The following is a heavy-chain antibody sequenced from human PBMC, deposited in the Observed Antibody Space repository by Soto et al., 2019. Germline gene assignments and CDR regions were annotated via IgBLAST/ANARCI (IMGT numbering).Heavy chain of an antibody. D-gene: IGHD1-26*01. J-gene: IGHJ3*02. CDR1: GYTFTSYG. V-gene: IGHV1-18*01. CDR3: ASGFSANHTLRSQNSGAFDI. CDR2: ISAYNGNT. Sequence: QVQLVQSGAEVKKPGASVKVSCKASGYTFTSYGISWVRQAPGQGLEWMGWISAYNGNTNYAQKLQGRVTMTTDTSTSTAYMELRSLRSDDTDVYYCASGFSANHTLRSQNSGAFDIWGQGTMVTVSS.